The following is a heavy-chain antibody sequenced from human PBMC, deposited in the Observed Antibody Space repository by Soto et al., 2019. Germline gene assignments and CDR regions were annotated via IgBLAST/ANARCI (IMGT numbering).Heavy chain of an antibody. CDR1: GYTFTGYY. J-gene: IGHJ6*02. Sequence: GASVKVSCKASGYTFTGYYMHWVRRAPGQGLEWMGWINPNSGGTNYAQKFQGWVTMTRDTSISTAYMELNRLRSDDTAVYYCARDGYDILTGYTMDVWGQGTTVTVSS. CDR2: INPNSGGT. V-gene: IGHV1-2*04. D-gene: IGHD3-9*01. CDR3: ARDGYDILTGYTMDV.